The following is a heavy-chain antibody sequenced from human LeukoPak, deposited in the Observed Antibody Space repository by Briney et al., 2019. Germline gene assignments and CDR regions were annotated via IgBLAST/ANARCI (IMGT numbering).Heavy chain of an antibody. J-gene: IGHJ4*02. CDR1: GGSLSSGNYQ. CDR3: LRDQDRSCGDCEVC. CDR2: ISHSGTT. Sequence: SETLSLTCTVSGGSLSSGNYQWGWIRQPPGKGLEWIALISHSGTTYYNPSLKSRVTMSVDTSKNQFSLKLNSVTAADTAVYYCLRDQDRSCGDCEVCWGQGTLVTVSS. V-gene: IGHV4-39*02. D-gene: IGHD2-21*02.